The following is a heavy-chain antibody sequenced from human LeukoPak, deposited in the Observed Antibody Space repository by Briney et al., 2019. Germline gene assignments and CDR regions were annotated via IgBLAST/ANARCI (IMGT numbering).Heavy chain of an antibody. Sequence: PSETLSLTCTVSGGSISSYYWTWLRQPPGKGLEWIGYIYYSGSTNYNPSLKSRVAMSVDTSKKQFSLNLSSVTAADTAVYYCTIGSGWYQVWGQRTLVTVTS. J-gene: IGHJ4*02. CDR3: TIGSGWYQV. CDR2: IYYSGST. D-gene: IGHD6-19*01. V-gene: IGHV4-59*01. CDR1: GGSISSYY.